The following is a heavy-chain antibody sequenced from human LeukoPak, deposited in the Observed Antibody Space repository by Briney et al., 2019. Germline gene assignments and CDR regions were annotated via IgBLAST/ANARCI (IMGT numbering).Heavy chain of an antibody. D-gene: IGHD3-10*01. J-gene: IGHJ3*01. V-gene: IGHV4-39*07. Sequence: SETLSLTCTVSGGSIRSNYYWGWIRQPPGKGLEWIGSIYYSGNSYYNPSLKSRVTMSIDTSKNQFSLKVNSVTAADTAVYYCAKSNGYGLVDIWGQGTMVTVPS. CDR2: IYYSGNS. CDR3: AKSNGYGLVDI. CDR1: GGSIRSNYY.